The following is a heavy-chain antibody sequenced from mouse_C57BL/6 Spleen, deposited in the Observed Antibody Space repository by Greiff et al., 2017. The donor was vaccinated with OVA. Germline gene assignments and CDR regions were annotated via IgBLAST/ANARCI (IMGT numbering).Heavy chain of an antibody. J-gene: IGHJ2*01. CDR2: INPNNGGT. CDR3: ARGRGSVYFDY. V-gene: IGHV1-26*01. Sequence: EVQLQQSGPELVKPGASVKISCKASGYTFTDYYMNWVKQSHGKSLEWIGDINPNNGGTSYNQKFKGKATLTVDKSSSTAYMELRSLTSEDSAVYYCARGRGSVYFDYWGQGTTLTVSS. D-gene: IGHD1-1*01. CDR1: GYTFTDYY.